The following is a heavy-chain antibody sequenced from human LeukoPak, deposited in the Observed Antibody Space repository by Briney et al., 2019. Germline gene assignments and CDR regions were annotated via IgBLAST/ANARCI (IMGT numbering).Heavy chain of an antibody. Sequence: PGESLRLSCAASGFTFNIAMSWVRQAPGKGLEWVSAIGSVGGTYYADSVKGRFTVSRDISKTTLYLQMNTLRAEDTAIYYCAKHSGLLAARGPFDYWGQGTLVTVS. D-gene: IGHD1-26*01. J-gene: IGHJ4*02. V-gene: IGHV3-23*01. CDR1: GFTFNIA. CDR2: IGSVGGT. CDR3: AKHSGLLAARGPFDY.